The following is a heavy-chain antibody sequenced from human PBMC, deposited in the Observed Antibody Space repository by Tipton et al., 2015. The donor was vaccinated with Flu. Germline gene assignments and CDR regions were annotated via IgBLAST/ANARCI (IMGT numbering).Heavy chain of an antibody. CDR1: GYSISDGYY. CDR2: INHSGST. V-gene: IGHV4-38-2*02. CDR3: ARECAGMTWLACYYMDV. J-gene: IGHJ6*03. Sequence: LRLSCAVSGYSISDGYYWGWIRQPPGKGLEWIGSINHSGSTNYNPSLKSRLTISVDTSKNRFSLKLSSVSAADAAVYYCARECAGMTWLACYYMDVWGTGTTVTVSS. D-gene: IGHD3-22*01.